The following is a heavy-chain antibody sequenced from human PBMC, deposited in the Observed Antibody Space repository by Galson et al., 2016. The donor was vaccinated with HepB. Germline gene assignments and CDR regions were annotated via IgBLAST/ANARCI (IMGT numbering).Heavy chain of an antibody. CDR1: GFSLFTHGVG. Sequence: PALVKPTQTLTLTCSFSGFSLFTHGVGVGWIRQPPGKALEWLSLIFWDDTKRYSPSLKSRLTVTKGTSEDQVVLTLTNTDPADTATYFCAHATYCGGDCYPTYDFDYWGQGTLVTVS. D-gene: IGHD2-21*01. CDR2: IFWDDTK. CDR3: AHATYCGGDCYPTYDFDY. J-gene: IGHJ4*02. V-gene: IGHV2-5*02.